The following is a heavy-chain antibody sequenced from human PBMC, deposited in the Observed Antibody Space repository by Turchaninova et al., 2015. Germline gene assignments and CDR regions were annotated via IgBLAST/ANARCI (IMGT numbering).Heavy chain of an antibody. J-gene: IGHJ3*02. CDR1: GYSIRSGFC. V-gene: IGHV4-38-2*01. CDR2: VHHSGNT. Sequence: QVQLLESGPGVVKPSAILSLTCVFPGYSIRSGFCWGWIRQGPGKGPTCIASVHHSGNTYHNPPLRRRVTISVDTSKNQVSLKLTSVTAADTAVYHCARHAGSGLTEDAFDIWGLGTMATVSS. CDR3: ARHAGSGLTEDAFDI. D-gene: IGHD1-14*01.